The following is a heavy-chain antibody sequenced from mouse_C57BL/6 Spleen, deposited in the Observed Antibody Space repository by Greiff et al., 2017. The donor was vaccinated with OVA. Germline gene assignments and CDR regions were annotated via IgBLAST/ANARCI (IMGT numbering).Heavy chain of an antibody. D-gene: IGHD3-2*02. Sequence: QVQLKQSGPELVKPGASVKISCKASGYAFSSSWMNWVKQRPGKGLEWIGRIYPGDGDTNYNGKFKGKATLTADKSSSTAYMQLSSLTSEDSAVYFCARPAQATYFDYWGQGTTLTVSS. CDR3: ARPAQATYFDY. J-gene: IGHJ2*01. CDR1: GYAFSSSW. V-gene: IGHV1-82*01. CDR2: IYPGDGDT.